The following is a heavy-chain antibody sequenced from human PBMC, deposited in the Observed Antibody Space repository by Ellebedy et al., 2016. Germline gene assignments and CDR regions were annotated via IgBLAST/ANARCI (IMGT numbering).Heavy chain of an antibody. CDR1: GFSMSGYE. Sequence: GESLKISXATSGFSMSGYEMSWVRQAPGKGLEWVSSISYDSTYRYYAGSVRGRFTISRDNAQGSLFLEMNILRAEDTAVYYCARDSASHLRFSYTDYWGRGTLIAVSS. CDR2: ISYDSTYR. J-gene: IGHJ4*01. V-gene: IGHV3-21*01. D-gene: IGHD4-11*01. CDR3: ARDSASHLRFSYTDY.